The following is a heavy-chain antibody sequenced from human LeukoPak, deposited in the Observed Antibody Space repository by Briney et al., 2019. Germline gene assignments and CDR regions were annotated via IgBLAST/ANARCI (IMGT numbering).Heavy chain of an antibody. J-gene: IGHJ6*02. CDR1: GGTLSTYA. CDR3: AITYCGDRRCYGNNYYYYAMDV. D-gene: IGHD2-21*01. CDR2: VIPIVGTA. Sequence: SVKVSCKASGGTLSTYAISWVRQAPRQGLEWMGGVIPIVGTAHYAQKFQGRGAINADESTSTAYMELSSLRSEDTAVYYCAITYCGDRRCYGNNYYYYAMDVWGQGTTVSVSS. V-gene: IGHV1-69*13.